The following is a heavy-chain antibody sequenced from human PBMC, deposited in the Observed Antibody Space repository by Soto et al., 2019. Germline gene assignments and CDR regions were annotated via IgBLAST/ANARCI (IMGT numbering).Heavy chain of an antibody. CDR1: GGSISSGDYY. CDR2: IHYRGIT. V-gene: IGHV4-31*03. Sequence: QVQLQESGPGLVKPSQTLSLTCSVSGGSISSGDYYWSWIRQHSGKGLEWIGYIHYRGITYYNPSLKSRVTISVDRSKNQFSLKLNSVTAADTAVYFCARGGYNYAPGDYWGQGTLVTVSS. D-gene: IGHD5-18*01. CDR3: ARGGYNYAPGDY. J-gene: IGHJ4*02.